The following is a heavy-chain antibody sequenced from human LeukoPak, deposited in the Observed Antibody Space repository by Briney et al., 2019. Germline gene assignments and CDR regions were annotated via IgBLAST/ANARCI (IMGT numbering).Heavy chain of an antibody. J-gene: IGHJ4*02. CDR2: TNAYNGNT. D-gene: IGHD2-2*01. CDR1: GYTFGNSG. CDR3: AREERYCSSSRCFVGVGNDY. V-gene: IGHV1-18*01. Sequence: ASVKVSCKASGYTFGNSGISWVRQAPGQGLEWMGWTNAYNGNTIYAENSQGRVTMTTDTSTSTAYMELTSLRSDDTAVYYCAREERYCSSSRCFVGVGNDYWGQGTLVSVSS.